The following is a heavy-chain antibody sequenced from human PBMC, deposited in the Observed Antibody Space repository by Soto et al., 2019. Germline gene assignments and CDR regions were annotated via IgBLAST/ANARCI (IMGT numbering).Heavy chain of an antibody. Sequence: QVQLVQSGAEVKKPGSSVKVSCKASGGTFSSYAISWVRQAPGQGLEWMGGIIPIFGTANYAQKFQGRVTITADECTSTAYMGLSSLRSEDTAVYYCARSDCSSTSCVSYYYYGMDVWGQETTVTVS. CDR3: ARSDCSSTSCVSYYYYGMDV. CDR1: GGTFSSYA. CDR2: IIPIFGTA. V-gene: IGHV1-69*01. D-gene: IGHD2-2*01. J-gene: IGHJ6*02.